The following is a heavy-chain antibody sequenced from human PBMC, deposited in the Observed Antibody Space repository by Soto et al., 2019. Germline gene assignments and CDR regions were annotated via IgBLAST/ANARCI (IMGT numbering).Heavy chain of an antibody. Sequence: SETLSLTCTVYGGSFSGYYWSWIRQPPGKGLEWIGEINHSGSTNYNPSLKSRVTISVDTSKNQFSLKLSSVTAADTAVYYCEGSSSWTDYYGMDVWGQGTTVT. CDR3: EGSSSWTDYYGMDV. CDR2: INHSGST. J-gene: IGHJ6*02. D-gene: IGHD6-13*01. V-gene: IGHV4-34*01. CDR1: GGSFSGYY.